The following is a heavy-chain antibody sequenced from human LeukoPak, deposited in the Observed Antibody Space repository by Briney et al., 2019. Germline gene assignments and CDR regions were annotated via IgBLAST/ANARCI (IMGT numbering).Heavy chain of an antibody. V-gene: IGHV1-69*01. J-gene: IGHJ4*02. Sequence: ASVKVSCKASGGTFSSYAISWVRQAPGQGLEWMGGIIPNFGTANYAQKFQGRVTITADESTSTAYMELSSLRSEDTAVYYCESGDLELQNFDYWGQGTLVTVSS. D-gene: IGHD1-7*01. CDR1: GGTFSSYA. CDR3: ESGDLELQNFDY. CDR2: IIPNFGTA.